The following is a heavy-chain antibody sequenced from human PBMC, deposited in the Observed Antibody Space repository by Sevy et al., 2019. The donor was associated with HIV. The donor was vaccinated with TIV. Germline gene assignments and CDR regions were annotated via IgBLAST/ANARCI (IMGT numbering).Heavy chain of an antibody. V-gene: IGHV3-7*01. J-gene: IGHJ4*02. CDR1: GFTFSSYE. CDR3: ARGSFCSSASCYSGGYHY. Sequence: GGSLRLSRAASGFTFSSYEMNWVRQAPGKGLEWVANIKQDGSERYYVDSVKGQFTISRDNAKNSLYLQMNSLRAEDTAVYYCARGSFCSSASCYSGGYHYWGQGTLVTVSS. D-gene: IGHD2-2*01. CDR2: IKQDGSER.